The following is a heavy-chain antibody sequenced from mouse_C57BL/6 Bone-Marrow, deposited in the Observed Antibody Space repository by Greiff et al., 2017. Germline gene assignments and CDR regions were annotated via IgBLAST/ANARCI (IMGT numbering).Heavy chain of an antibody. CDR3: AREIDYYYGSRGY. V-gene: IGHV1-81*01. J-gene: IGHJ2*01. CDR1: GYTFTSYG. CDR2: IYPRSGNT. Sequence: VKLMESGAELARPGASVKLSCKASGYTFTSYGISWVKQRTGQGLEWIGEIYPRSGNTYYNEKFKGKATLTADKSSSTAYMELRSLTSEDSAVYFCAREIDYYYGSRGYWGQGTTLTVSS. D-gene: IGHD1-1*01.